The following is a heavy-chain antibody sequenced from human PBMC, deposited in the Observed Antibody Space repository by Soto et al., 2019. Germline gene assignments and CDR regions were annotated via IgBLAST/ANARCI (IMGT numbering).Heavy chain of an antibody. V-gene: IGHV4-34*01. D-gene: IGHD6-13*01. Sequence: QVQLQQWGAGLLKPSETLSLTCAVYGGSFSGYYWSWIRQPPGKGLEWIGEINHSGSTNYNPSLKRRVTISVDTSKNQFSLKLSSVTAADTAVYYCARGPRIAAAGTRGDSQHWGQGTLVTVSS. J-gene: IGHJ1*01. CDR1: GGSFSGYY. CDR3: ARGPRIAAAGTRGDSQH. CDR2: INHSGST.